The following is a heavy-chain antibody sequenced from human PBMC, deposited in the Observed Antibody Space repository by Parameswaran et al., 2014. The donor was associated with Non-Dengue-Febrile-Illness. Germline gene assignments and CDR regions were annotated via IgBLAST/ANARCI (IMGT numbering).Heavy chain of an antibody. D-gene: IGHD4-11*01. CDR1: GFTFSSYS. CDR2: ISSSSSYI. V-gene: IGHV3-21*01. J-gene: IGHJ3*02. Sequence: GGSLRLSCAASGFTFSSYSMNWVRQAPGKGLEWVSSISSSSSYIYYADSVKGRFTISRDNAKNSLYLQMNSLRAEDTAVYYCARDHHYTAYAFDIWGQGTMVTVSS. CDR3: ARDHHYTAYAFDI.